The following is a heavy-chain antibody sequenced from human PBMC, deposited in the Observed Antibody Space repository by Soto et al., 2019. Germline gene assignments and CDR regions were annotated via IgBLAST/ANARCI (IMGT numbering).Heavy chain of an antibody. Sequence: QVQLVESGGGVVQPGTSLRLSCVASGFSFSNYAIHWVRQAPGKGLEWVAVIWYDEIIKHYGDSVKGRFTISRDNSKNTLYLEMSNLRAEDTAVYYCARAGISEAIQGGWCDPWGEGTLVTVSS. J-gene: IGHJ5*02. CDR3: ARAGISEAIQGGWCDP. V-gene: IGHV3-33*01. D-gene: IGHD2-15*01. CDR1: GFSFSNYA. CDR2: IWYDEIIK.